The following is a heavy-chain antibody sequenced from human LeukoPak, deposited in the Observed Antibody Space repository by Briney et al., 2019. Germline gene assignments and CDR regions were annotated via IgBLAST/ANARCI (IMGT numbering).Heavy chain of an antibody. CDR3: ARGYCTSSSCYNDY. CDR2: ISYDGSNK. J-gene: IGHJ4*02. CDR1: GFTLSDYH. D-gene: IGHD2-2*02. V-gene: IGHV3-30-3*01. Sequence: GGSLRLSCAASGFTLSDYHMTWIRQTPEKGLEWVAVISYDGSNKYYADSVKGRFTISRDNSKNTLYLQMNSLRAEDTAVYSCARGYCTSSSCYNDYWGQGTLVTVSS.